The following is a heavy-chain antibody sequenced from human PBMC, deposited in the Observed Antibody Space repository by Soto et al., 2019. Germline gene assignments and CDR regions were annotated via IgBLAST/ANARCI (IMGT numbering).Heavy chain of an antibody. J-gene: IGHJ6*02. Sequence: QVQLVESGGGVVQPGRYLRLSCAASGFTFSSYGMHWVRQAPGKGLERVAVISYDGSNKYYAESVKGRFTISRDNSKNTLYLQMNSLRAEDTAVYYCANGVWYYYYGMDVLGQGTTVTVSS. CDR3: ANGVWYYYYGMDV. CDR2: ISYDGSNK. V-gene: IGHV3-30*18. CDR1: GFTFSSYG. D-gene: IGHD2-8*01.